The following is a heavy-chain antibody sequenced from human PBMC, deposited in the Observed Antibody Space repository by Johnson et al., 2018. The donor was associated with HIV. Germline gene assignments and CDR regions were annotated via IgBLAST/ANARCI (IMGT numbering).Heavy chain of an antibody. D-gene: IGHD3-10*01. V-gene: IGHV3-33*08. Sequence: QVQLVESGGGVVQPGRSLRLSCAASAFAFSTYGMHWVRQAPGKGLEWVAVIWYDGSKKYYVDSVKGRFSISRDNAKNSLDLQMNSLRAEDTAVYYCARDTSGEGRAFDIWGQGTMVTVSS. CDR3: ARDTSGEGRAFDI. CDR2: IWYDGSKK. J-gene: IGHJ3*02. CDR1: AFAFSTYG.